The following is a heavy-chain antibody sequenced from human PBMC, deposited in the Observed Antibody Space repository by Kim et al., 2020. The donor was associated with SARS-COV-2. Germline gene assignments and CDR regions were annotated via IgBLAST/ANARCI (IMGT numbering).Heavy chain of an antibody. Sequence: QKFQGRVTMTRDTSTSTVYMELSSLRSEDTAVYYCARAAVTTDYYYGMDVWGQGTTVTVSS. V-gene: IGHV1-46*01. J-gene: IGHJ6*02. D-gene: IGHD4-17*01. CDR3: ARAAVTTDYYYGMDV.